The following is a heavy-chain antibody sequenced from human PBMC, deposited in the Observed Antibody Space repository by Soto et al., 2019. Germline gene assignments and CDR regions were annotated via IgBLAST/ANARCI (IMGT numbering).Heavy chain of an antibody. J-gene: IGHJ6*02. V-gene: IGHV4-59*01. CDR3: ARDNTIFGVVTSDYYGMDV. CDR1: GGSISSYY. D-gene: IGHD3-3*01. CDR2: IYYSGST. Sequence: SETLSLTCTVSGGSISSYYWSWIRQPPGEGLEWIGYIYYSGSTNYNPSLKSRVTISVDTSKNQFSLKLSSVTAADTAVYYCARDNTIFGVVTSDYYGMDVWGQGTTVTVSS.